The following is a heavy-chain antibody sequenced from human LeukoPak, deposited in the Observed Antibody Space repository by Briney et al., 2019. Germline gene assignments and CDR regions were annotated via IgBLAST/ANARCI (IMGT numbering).Heavy chain of an antibody. J-gene: IGHJ4*02. CDR2: IYYSGST. D-gene: IGHD6-19*01. V-gene: IGHV4-39*01. Sequence: SETLSLTCTVSGGSISGSSYYWGWIRQPPGKGLEWIGSIYYSGSTYYNPSLKSRVTISVDTSKNQFSLKLSSVTAADTAVYYCARHGIAVAGSFDYWGQGTLVTVSS. CDR3: ARHGIAVAGSFDY. CDR1: GGSISGSSYY.